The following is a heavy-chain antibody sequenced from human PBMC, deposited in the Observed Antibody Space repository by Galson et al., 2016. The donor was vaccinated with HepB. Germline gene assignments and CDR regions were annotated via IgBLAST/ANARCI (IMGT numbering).Heavy chain of an antibody. J-gene: IGHJ4*02. CDR3: AKGSYSSSWYCYFDY. Sequence: SLRLSCAASGFTFSSYWMSWVRQAPGKGLEWVSAISGSGGSTYYADSVKGRFTISRDNAKNKLFLQMSSLRAEDTAVFYCAKGSYSSSWYCYFDYWGQGTLVTVSS. CDR2: ISGSGGST. CDR1: GFTFSSYW. V-gene: IGHV3-23*01. D-gene: IGHD6-13*01.